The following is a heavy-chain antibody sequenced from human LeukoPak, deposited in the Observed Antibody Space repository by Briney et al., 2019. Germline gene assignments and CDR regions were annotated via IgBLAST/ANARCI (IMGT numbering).Heavy chain of an antibody. CDR3: AKEPREYCSSTSCPNWLDP. CDR1: GFTFSTYA. D-gene: IGHD2-2*01. J-gene: IGHJ5*02. Sequence: GGSLRLSCAASGFTFSTYAMSWVRQAPGKGLEWVSAISGSGGTTYYADSVKGRVTISRDNSKNTLYRQMNSLRAEDTAVYYCAKEPREYCSSTSCPNWLDPWGQGTLVTVSS. V-gene: IGHV3-23*01. CDR2: ISGSGGTT.